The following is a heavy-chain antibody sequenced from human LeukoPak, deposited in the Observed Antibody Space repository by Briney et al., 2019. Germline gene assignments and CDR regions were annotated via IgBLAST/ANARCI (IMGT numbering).Heavy chain of an antibody. Sequence: GGSLRLSCAASGLTFSSYEMNWVRQAPGKGLEWVSYISSSGSTIYYADSVKGRFTISRDNAKNSLYLQMNSLRAEDTAVYYCARASGYCSSTSCWGHLDYWGQGTLVTVSS. CDR3: ARASGYCSSTSCWGHLDY. J-gene: IGHJ4*02. CDR1: GLTFSSYE. CDR2: ISSSGSTI. V-gene: IGHV3-48*03. D-gene: IGHD2-2*01.